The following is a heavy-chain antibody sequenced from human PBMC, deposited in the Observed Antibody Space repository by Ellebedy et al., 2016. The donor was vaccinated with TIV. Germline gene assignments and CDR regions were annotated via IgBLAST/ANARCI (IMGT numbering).Heavy chain of an antibody. CDR1: GGSLSNYY. V-gene: IGHV4-59*01. CDR2: IHYSGST. D-gene: IGHD5-24*01. J-gene: IGHJ5*02. Sequence: MPSETLSLTFTVSGGSLSNYYWSWIRPPPGKGMEWIGDIHYSGSTKYNPSLKSRATISVDTSKNQLSLNLNSVTAADTAVYYCARDLMASGWFDPWGQGTLVTVSS. CDR3: ARDLMASGWFDP.